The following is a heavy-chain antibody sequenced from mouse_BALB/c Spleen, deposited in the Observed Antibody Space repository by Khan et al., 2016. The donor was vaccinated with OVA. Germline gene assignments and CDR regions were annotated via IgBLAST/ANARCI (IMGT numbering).Heavy chain of an antibody. CDR2: IDPENDNI. V-gene: IGHV14-1*02. J-gene: IGHJ3*01. D-gene: IGHD2-3*01. CDR3: ARSCYEAWFPY. Sequence: VQLQQSGAELVRPGALVKLSCKASGFNIKDYYMHWVKQRPEQGLEWIGWIDPENDNIIYDPKFQGKASITAETSSNTAYLQLSSLSSEDSAVYSCARSCYEAWFPYWGQGTLVTVSA. CDR1: GFNIKDYY.